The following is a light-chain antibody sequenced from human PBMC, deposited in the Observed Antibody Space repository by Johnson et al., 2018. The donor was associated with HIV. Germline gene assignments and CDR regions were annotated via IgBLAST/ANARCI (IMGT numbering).Light chain of an antibody. V-gene: IGLV1-51*02. CDR1: SSNIGNNY. CDR3: GTWDSSLGAHYV. Sequence: QSVLTQPPSVSAAPGQKVTISCSGSSSNIGNNYVSWYQQVPGTAPKLLIYEDTKRPSGIPDRFSGSKSGVSATLDITGLQTGDEADYYCGTWDSSLGAHYVFGSGTEVTVL. CDR2: EDT. J-gene: IGLJ1*01.